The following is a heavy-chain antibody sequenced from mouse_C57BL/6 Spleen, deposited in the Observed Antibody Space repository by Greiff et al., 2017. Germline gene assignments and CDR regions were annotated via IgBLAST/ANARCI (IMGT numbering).Heavy chain of an antibody. CDR1: GFNIKDDY. J-gene: IGHJ3*01. V-gene: IGHV14-4*01. CDR3: ASYEYGFAY. CDR2: IDPENGDT. Sequence: VQLQQSGAELVRPGASVKLSCTASGFNIKDDYMHWVKQRPEQGLEWIGWIDPENGDTEYASKFQGKATITADTSSNTAYLQLSSLTSEDTAVYYCASYEYGFAYWGQGTLVTVSA. D-gene: IGHD2-4*01.